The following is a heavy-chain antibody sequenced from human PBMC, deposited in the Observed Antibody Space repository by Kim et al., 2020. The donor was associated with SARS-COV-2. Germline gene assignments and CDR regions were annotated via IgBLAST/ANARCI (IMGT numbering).Heavy chain of an antibody. D-gene: IGHD5-18*01. CDR3: ARDPVDTPMAGFRQYYYYYGMDV. CDR1: GDSVSSNSAA. Sequence: SQTLSLTCAISGDSVSSNSAAWNWIRQSPSRGLEWLGRTYYRSKWYNDYAVSVKSRITINPDTSKNQFSLQLNSVTPEDTAVYYCARDPVDTPMAGFRQYYYYYGMDVWGQGTTVTVSS. J-gene: IGHJ6*02. CDR2: TYYRSKWYN. V-gene: IGHV6-1*01.